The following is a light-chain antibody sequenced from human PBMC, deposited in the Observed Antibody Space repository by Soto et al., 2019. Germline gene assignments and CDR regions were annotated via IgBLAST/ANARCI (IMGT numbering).Light chain of an antibody. J-gene: IGLJ2*01. V-gene: IGLV2-14*03. CDR1: SSDVGGYNF. CDR2: EVA. CDR3: SSYTSSSTEVV. Sequence: QSVLTQTASVSGSPGQSITMSCTGTSSDVGGYNFVSWYQQHPGKAPKLIVHEVANRLSGVSGRFSGSKSGNTAFLTISGLQAEDEAVYYCSSYTSSSTEVVFGGGTKLTVL.